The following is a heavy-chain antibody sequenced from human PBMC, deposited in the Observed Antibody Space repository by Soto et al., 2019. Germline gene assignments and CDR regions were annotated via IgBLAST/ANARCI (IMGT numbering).Heavy chain of an antibody. CDR2: IKSKAHGGTT. CDR1: DFILSDAW. Sequence: EVQLEESGGGLIKPGESLTLSCAASDFILSDAWMKWVRQAPGKGLEWVGRIKSKAHGGTTDYAAPLKGRFTILRDDSXNTLYLQMXXXXXXXXXXYYXASYRDSSGLRRYDYWGQGALVTVSS. D-gene: IGHD3-22*01. V-gene: IGHV3-15*07. J-gene: IGHJ4*02. CDR3: ASYRDSSGLRRYDY.